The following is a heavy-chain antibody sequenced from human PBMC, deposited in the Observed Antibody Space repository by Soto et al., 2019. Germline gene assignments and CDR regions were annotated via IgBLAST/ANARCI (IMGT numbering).Heavy chain of an antibody. CDR1: GFTFTTFG. CDR3: AKDLQAYGDYNYYYYGMDV. CDR2: ISYDGHNK. Sequence: QVQLVESGGGVVQPGGSLRLSCTASGFTFTTFGIHCVRQAPGKGLEWVALISYDGHNKYYSDSVKGRFTISRDNYKNTLSLQMNSLRAEDTAVYYCAKDLQAYGDYNYYYYGMDVWGQGTPVSVSS. J-gene: IGHJ6*02. V-gene: IGHV3-30*18. D-gene: IGHD4-17*01.